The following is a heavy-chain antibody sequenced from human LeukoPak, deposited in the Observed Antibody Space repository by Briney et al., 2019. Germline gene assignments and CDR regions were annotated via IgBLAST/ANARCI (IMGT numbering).Heavy chain of an antibody. CDR1: GFTFSSYG. Sequence: GGSLRLSCAASGFTFSSYGMSWVRQAPGKGLEWVSAISGSGGSTYYADSVKGRFTISRDNSKNTLYLQMNSLRAEDTAVYYCAKMASSGYYRDYFDYWGQGTLVTVSS. CDR3: AKMASSGYYRDYFDY. D-gene: IGHD3-22*01. V-gene: IGHV3-23*01. CDR2: ISGSGGST. J-gene: IGHJ4*02.